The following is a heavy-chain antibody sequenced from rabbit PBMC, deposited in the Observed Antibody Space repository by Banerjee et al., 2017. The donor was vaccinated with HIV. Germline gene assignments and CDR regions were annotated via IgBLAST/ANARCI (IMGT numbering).Heavy chain of an antibody. CDR2: IDPVFGIA. V-gene: IGHV1S40*01. CDR3: ARDSGSSFSSYGMDL. D-gene: IGHD8-1*01. Sequence: VRQAPGKGLEWIGSIDPVFGIANYASWAKGRFTISKTSSTTVTLQMTSLTAADTATYFCARDSGSSFSSYGMDLWGPGTLVTV. J-gene: IGHJ6*01.